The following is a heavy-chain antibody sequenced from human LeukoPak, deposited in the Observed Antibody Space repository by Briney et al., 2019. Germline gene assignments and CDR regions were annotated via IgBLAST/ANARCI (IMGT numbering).Heavy chain of an antibody. CDR3: TRAGGRYSYEH. V-gene: IGHV3-74*01. Sequence: GRSLCPAWPVAGFSFANYWMRCVRHQPGNWIGWVSHINTDGSTTTYADSVKGRFTISRDNDKNMLYLQMSSLRAEDTAVYYCTRAGGRYSYEHWGQGTLVTVSS. J-gene: IGHJ4*02. D-gene: IGHD5-18*01. CDR2: INTDGSTT. CDR1: GFSFANYW.